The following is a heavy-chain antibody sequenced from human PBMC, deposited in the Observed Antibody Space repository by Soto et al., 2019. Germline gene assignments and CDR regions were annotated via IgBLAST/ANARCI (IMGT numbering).Heavy chain of an antibody. CDR2: IRSKANSYAT. Sequence: PGGSLRLSCAASGFTFSGSAMHWVRQASGKGLEWVGRIRSKANSYATAYAASVKGRFTISRDDSKNTAYLQMNSLKTEDTAVYYCTREYYYGSGSYAANYYYYGMDVWGQGTTVTVSS. D-gene: IGHD3-10*01. CDR1: GFTFSGSA. V-gene: IGHV3-73*01. J-gene: IGHJ6*02. CDR3: TREYYYGSGSYAANYYYYGMDV.